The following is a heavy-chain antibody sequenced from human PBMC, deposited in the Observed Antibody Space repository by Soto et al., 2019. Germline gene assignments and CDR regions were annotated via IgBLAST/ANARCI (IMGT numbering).Heavy chain of an antibody. CDR2: IIPIPGTA. CDR1: GYTSTSYG. Sequence: SVKVSCKASGYTSTSYGISWVRQAPGQGLEWMGGIIPIPGTANYAQKFQGRVTIAADESTSTAYMELSSLRSEDTAVYYCARSQGSSTSLEIYYYYYYGMDVWGKGTTVTVSS. J-gene: IGHJ6*04. D-gene: IGHD2-2*01. CDR3: ARSQGSSTSLEIYYYYYYGMDV. V-gene: IGHV1-69*13.